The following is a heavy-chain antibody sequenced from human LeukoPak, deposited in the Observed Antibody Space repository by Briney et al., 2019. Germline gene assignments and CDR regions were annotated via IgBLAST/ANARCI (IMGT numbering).Heavy chain of an antibody. J-gene: IGHJ6*04. V-gene: IGHV3-53*01. CDR3: AKWISSHIVASGYYYGMDV. D-gene: IGHD2-21*01. CDR2: IYSGGST. Sequence: GGSLRLSCAASGFTVSSNYMSWVRQAPGKGLEWVSVIYSGGSTYYADSVKGRFTISRDNSKNTLYLRMNSLRAEDTAVYYCAKWISSHIVASGYYYGMDVWGKGTTVTVSS. CDR1: GFTVSSNY.